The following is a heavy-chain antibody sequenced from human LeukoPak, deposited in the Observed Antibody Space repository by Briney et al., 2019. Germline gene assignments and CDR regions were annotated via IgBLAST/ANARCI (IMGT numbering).Heavy chain of an antibody. CDR3: ARLTQLARGRY. D-gene: IGHD6-6*01. Sequence: PGGSLRLSCAASEFTFSSYSMNWVRQAPGKGLEWVSYITNSGNSKSYADSVKGRFTISRDNTKNSLYLQMSSLRAEDTAVYYCARLTQLARGRYWGQGTLVTVSS. CDR2: ITNSGNSK. J-gene: IGHJ4*02. V-gene: IGHV3-48*01. CDR1: EFTFSSYS.